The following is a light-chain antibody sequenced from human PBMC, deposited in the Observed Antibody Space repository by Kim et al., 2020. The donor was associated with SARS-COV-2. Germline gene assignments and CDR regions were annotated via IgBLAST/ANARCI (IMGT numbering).Light chain of an antibody. J-gene: IGKJ4*01. CDR3: QQYYSTPPT. CDR1: QSVLYSSNNKNY. Sequence: ATINCNSSQSVLYSSNNKNYLAWYQQKPGQPPKLLIYWASTRESGVPDRFSGSGSGTDFTLTISSLQAEDVAVYYCQQYYSTPPTFGGGTKVDIK. CDR2: WAS. V-gene: IGKV4-1*01.